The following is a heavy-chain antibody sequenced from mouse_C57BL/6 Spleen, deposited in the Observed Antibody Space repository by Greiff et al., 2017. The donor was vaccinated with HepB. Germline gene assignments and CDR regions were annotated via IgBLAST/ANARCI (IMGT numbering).Heavy chain of an antibody. CDR1: GFTFSSYA. J-gene: IGHJ4*01. Sequence: EVMLVESGEGLVKPGGSLKLSCAASGFTFSSYAMSWVRQTPEKRLEWVAYISSGGDYIYYADTVKGRFTISRDNARNTLYLQMSSLKSEDTAMYCCTRVPVYYSSPLYAMDYWGQGTSVTVSS. V-gene: IGHV5-9-1*02. CDR3: TRVPVYYSSPLYAMDY. D-gene: IGHD1-1*01. CDR2: ISSGGDYI.